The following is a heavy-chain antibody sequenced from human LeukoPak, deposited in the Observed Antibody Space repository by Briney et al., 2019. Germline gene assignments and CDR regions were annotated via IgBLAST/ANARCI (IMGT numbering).Heavy chain of an antibody. CDR1: GGSFSGYY. Sequence: SETLSLTCAVYGGSFSGYYWSWIRQPPGKGLEWIGEINHSGSTNYNPSLKSRVTISVDTSKNQSSLKLSSVTAADTAVYYCARGLIAAAGIGWFDPWGQGTLVTVSS. J-gene: IGHJ5*02. D-gene: IGHD6-13*01. CDR3: ARGLIAAAGIGWFDP. CDR2: INHSGST. V-gene: IGHV4-34*01.